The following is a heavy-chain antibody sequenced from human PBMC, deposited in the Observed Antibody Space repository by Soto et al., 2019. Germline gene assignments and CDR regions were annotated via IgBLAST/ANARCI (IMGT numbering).Heavy chain of an antibody. J-gene: IGHJ6*02. D-gene: IGHD3-16*01. CDR3: ATKDDHKDDQPYYYGMDV. CDR1: GYTFTSYY. CDR2: INPSGGST. Sequence: ASVKVSCKASGYTFTSYYMHWVRQAPGQGLEWMGIINPSGGSTSYAQKFQGRVAITKDPGTSTAHMELRSLRSDDAAVYFCATKDDHKDDQPYYYGMDVWGQGTTVTVSS. V-gene: IGHV1-46*01.